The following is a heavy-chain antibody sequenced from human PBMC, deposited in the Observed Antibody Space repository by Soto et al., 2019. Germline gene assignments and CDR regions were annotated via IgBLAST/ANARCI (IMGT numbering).Heavy chain of an antibody. CDR2: IKQDGSEK. D-gene: IGHD3-3*01. Sequence: HGGSMGLSSAACGLTLCIYWMSWVRQAPGKGLEWVANIKQDGSEKYYVDSVKGRFTISRDNAKNSLYLQMNSLRAEDTAVYYCARELFWSGYYIDYWGQGTLVTVSS. CDR1: GLTLCIYW. CDR3: ARELFWSGYYIDY. V-gene: IGHV3-7*03. J-gene: IGHJ4*02.